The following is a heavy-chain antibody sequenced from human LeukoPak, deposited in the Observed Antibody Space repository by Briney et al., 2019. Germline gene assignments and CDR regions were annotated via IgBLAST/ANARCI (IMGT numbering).Heavy chain of an antibody. Sequence: GGSLRLSCAASGFTVSSNYMSWVRQAPGKGLEWVSVIYSGGSTYYADSVKGRFTISRDNSKNTLYLQMKSLRAEDTAVYYCAKGGGYEAQYYYYYLDVWGKGTTVTTSS. CDR1: GFTVSSNY. D-gene: IGHD5-12*01. J-gene: IGHJ6*03. V-gene: IGHV3-66*01. CDR2: IYSGGST. CDR3: AKGGGYEAQYYYYYLDV.